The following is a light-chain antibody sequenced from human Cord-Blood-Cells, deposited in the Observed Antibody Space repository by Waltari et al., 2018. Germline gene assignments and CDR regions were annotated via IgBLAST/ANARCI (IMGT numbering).Light chain of an antibody. CDR1: QSISSY. J-gene: IGKJ1*01. Sequence: DIQMTQSPSSLSASVGARVTITCRASQSISSYLNWYQQKPGKAPKLLIYAASSLQSEVPSRFSGSGSWTDFTLTISSLQPEDFATYYCQQSYSTPRTFGHGTKVEIK. CDR2: AAS. V-gene: IGKV1-39*01. CDR3: QQSYSTPRT.